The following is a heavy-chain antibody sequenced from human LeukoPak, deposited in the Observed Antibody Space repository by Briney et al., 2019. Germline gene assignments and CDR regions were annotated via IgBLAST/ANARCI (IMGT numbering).Heavy chain of an antibody. D-gene: IGHD3-10*01. CDR1: GFTFSSYE. CDR3: ANPYYYGSGSPWGAFDI. J-gene: IGHJ3*02. V-gene: IGHV3-30*02. Sequence: PGGSLRLSCAASGFTFSSYEMNWVRQAPGKGLEWVAFILYDGSNKYYADSVKGRFTISRDNSTNTLYLEMNSLRAEDTAVYYCANPYYYGSGSPWGAFDIWGQGTMVTVSS. CDR2: ILYDGSNK.